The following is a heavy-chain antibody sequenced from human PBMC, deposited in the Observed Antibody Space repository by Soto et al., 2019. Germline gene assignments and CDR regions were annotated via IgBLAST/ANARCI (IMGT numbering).Heavy chain of an antibody. D-gene: IGHD3-10*01. CDR2: ISAYNGNT. V-gene: IGHV1-18*01. CDR3: ARDGLRITMVRGVIRFDY. J-gene: IGHJ4*02. Sequence: ASVKVSCKASGYTFTSYGISCVRQAPGQGLEWMGWISAYNGNTNYAQKLQGRVTMTTDTSTSTAYMELRSLRSDDTAVYYCARDGLRITMVRGVIRFDYWGQGTLVTVSS. CDR1: GYTFTSYG.